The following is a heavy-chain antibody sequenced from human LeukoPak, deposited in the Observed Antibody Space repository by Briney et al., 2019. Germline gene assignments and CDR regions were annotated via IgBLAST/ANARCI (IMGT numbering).Heavy chain of an antibody. D-gene: IGHD3-3*01. CDR1: GGSISSYY. J-gene: IGHJ4*02. CDR3: AMNDFWSGYFSY. Sequence: SETLSLTCTVSGGSISSYYWIWIRQPAGKGLEWIGRIYTSGSTNYNPSLKSRVTMSVDTSKNQFSLKLSSVTAADTAVYYCAMNDFWSGYFSYWGQGTLVTVSS. CDR2: IYTSGST. V-gene: IGHV4-4*07.